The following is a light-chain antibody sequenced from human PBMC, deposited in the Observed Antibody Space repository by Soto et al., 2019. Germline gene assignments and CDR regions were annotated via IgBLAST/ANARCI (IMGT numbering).Light chain of an antibody. V-gene: IGKV3-15*01. CDR1: QSLRSN. CDR2: GAS. CDR3: HYYNGWPLT. J-gene: IGKJ3*01. Sequence: EIVMTQSPATLSVSPGEEATLSCRASQSLRSNLAWYQQKPGQAPRLLIYGASTRATGVPARFSGSGSGTEFTLTISSVQSEDFAVYYCHYYNGWPLTFGPGTKVDIK.